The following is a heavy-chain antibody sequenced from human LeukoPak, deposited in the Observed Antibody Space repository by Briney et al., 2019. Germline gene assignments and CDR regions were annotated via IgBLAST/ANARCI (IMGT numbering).Heavy chain of an antibody. D-gene: IGHD3-10*01. Sequence: PSETLSLTCTVSGGSISSGGYYWSWIRQHPGKGLEWIGYIYYSGSTYYNPSLKSRVTISVDTSKNQFSLKLSSVTAADTAVYYCARARPYYYGSGSYWDYWGQGTLVTVSS. CDR3: ARARPYYYGSGSYWDY. CDR2: IYYSGST. CDR1: GGSISSGGYY. J-gene: IGHJ4*02. V-gene: IGHV4-31*03.